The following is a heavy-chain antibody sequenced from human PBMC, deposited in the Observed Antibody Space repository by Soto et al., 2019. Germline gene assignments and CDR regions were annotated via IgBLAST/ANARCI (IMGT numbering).Heavy chain of an antibody. Sequence: ASVKVSCKPSRYTFTSYGISWVRQAPGQGLEWMGWISAYNGNTNYAQKPQGRVTMTTDTSTSTAYMELRSLRSDDTAVYYCARVTDSGYGNPGDYWGQGTLVTVSS. D-gene: IGHD5-12*01. CDR3: ARVTDSGYGNPGDY. V-gene: IGHV1-18*01. CDR2: ISAYNGNT. CDR1: RYTFTSYG. J-gene: IGHJ4*02.